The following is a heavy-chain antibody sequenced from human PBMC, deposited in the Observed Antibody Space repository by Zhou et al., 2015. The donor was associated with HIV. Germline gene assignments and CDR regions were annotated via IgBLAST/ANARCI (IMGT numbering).Heavy chain of an antibody. Sequence: QVQLVQSGAEVKKPGSSVKVSCKASGGTFSSYAISWVRQAPGQGLEWMGGIIPIFGTANYAQKFQGRVTITADESTSTAYMELSSLRSEDTAVYYCARDDCTGGVCRSSGYYYYMDVWGKGTTVTVSS. D-gene: IGHD2-8*02. CDR3: ARDDCTGGVCRSSGYYYYMDV. CDR1: GGTFSSYA. J-gene: IGHJ6*03. V-gene: IGHV1-69*01. CDR2: IIPIFGTA.